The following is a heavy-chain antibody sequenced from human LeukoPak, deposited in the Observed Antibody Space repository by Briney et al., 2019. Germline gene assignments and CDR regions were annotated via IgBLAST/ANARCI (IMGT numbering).Heavy chain of an antibody. CDR2: INHSGST. Sequence: SETLSLTSAVYGGSFSGYYWSWIRHPPRKGLEWIGEINHSGSTNYNPSLKSRVTISVDTSKNQFSLKLSSVTAADTAVYYCARGLGGRWDYYYYYYMDVWGKGTTVTVSS. D-gene: IGHD1-26*01. CDR1: GGSFSGYY. V-gene: IGHV4-34*01. J-gene: IGHJ6*03. CDR3: ARGLGGRWDYYYYYYMDV.